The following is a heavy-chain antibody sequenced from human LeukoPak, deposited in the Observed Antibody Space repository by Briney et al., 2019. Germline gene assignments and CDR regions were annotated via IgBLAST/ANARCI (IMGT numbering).Heavy chain of an antibody. J-gene: IGHJ6*03. V-gene: IGHV4-39*07. CDR3: TRDKSYDFWSGYYYYYYYMDV. CDR2: IYYSGST. CDR1: GGSISSSSYY. Sequence: KSSETLSLTCTVSGGSISSSSYYWGWIRQPPGKGLEWIGSIYYSGSTYYNPSLKSRVTISVDTSQNQFSLKLSSVTAADTAVYYCTRDKSYDFWSGYYYYYYYMDVWGKGTTVTVSS. D-gene: IGHD3-3*01.